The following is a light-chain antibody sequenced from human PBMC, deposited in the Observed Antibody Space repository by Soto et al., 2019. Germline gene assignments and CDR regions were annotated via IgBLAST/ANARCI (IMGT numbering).Light chain of an antibody. V-gene: IGLV1-44*01. CDR3: ATWDDSLNGLV. J-gene: IGLJ2*01. CDR2: SNN. Sequence: QSVLTQPPSASGTPGQRITISCSGSSSNIGSNTVNWYQHLPGTAPKLLIYSNNQRPSGVPDRFSGSKSGTSASLAFSGLQADDEDDYYCATWDDSLNGLVFGGGTKLTVL. CDR1: SSNIGSNT.